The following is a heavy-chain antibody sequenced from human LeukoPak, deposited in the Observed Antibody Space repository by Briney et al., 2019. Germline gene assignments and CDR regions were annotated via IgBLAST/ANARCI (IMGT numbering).Heavy chain of an antibody. CDR1: GFTFSSYA. CDR3: AKDYYYDSSGLTAFEH. J-gene: IGHJ4*02. Sequence: GGSLRLSCAASGFTFSSYAMSWVRQAPGKGLEWVSDISGSGGSTYYAASEKGRSTIARNTTKNTLYQQMNGPRADETAIYYCAKDYYYDSSGLTAFEHWGQGTRVSVST. V-gene: IGHV3-23*01. D-gene: IGHD3-22*01. CDR2: ISGSGGST.